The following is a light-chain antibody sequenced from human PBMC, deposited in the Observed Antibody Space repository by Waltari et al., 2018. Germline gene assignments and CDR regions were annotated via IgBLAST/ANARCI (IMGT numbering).Light chain of an antibody. V-gene: IGLV2-14*01. Sequence: QSALTQPASVSGSPGQSITISCSGTDSDVGSCDFVSLYQQHPGKAPHLIIYEVSNRPSGISNRFSASKSGNTASLTISGLQAEDEADYYCSSYTTSSAPGVFGTGTRVTVL. CDR2: EVS. CDR1: DSDVGSCDF. J-gene: IGLJ1*01. CDR3: SSYTTSSAPGV.